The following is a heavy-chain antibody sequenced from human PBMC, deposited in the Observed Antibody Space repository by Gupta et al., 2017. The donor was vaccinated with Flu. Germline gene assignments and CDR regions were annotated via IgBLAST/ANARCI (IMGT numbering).Heavy chain of an antibody. CDR1: SSYW. D-gene: IGHD4-17*01. J-gene: IGHJ3*02. Sequence: SSYWMHWVRQAPGKGLVWVSRINSDGSSTSYADSVKGRFTISRDNAKNTLYLQMNSLRAEDTAVYYCARPTVTTGGAFDIGGQGTIVTVSS. V-gene: IGHV3-74*01. CDR2: INSDGSST. CDR3: ARPTVTTGGAFDI.